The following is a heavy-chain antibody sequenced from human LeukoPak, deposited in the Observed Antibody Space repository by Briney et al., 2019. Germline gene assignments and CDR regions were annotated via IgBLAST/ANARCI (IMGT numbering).Heavy chain of an antibody. Sequence: SETLSLTCTVSGDSISSYYWSWIRQPPGKGLEWIGCIYYSGSTKYNPSLKSRVTISVDTSKNQFSLKLNSVTAADTAVYYCAAPFMYYYDSSGYYYYYGMDVWGQGTTVTVSS. CDR2: IYYSGST. V-gene: IGHV4-59*01. CDR3: AAPFMYYYDSSGYYYYYGMDV. CDR1: GDSISSYY. D-gene: IGHD3-22*01. J-gene: IGHJ6*02.